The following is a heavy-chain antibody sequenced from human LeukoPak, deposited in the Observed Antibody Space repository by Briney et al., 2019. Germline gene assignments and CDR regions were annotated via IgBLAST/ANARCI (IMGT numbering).Heavy chain of an antibody. D-gene: IGHD4-11*01. CDR2: MNPNSGNT. Sequence: ASVKVSCKASGYTFTSYDINWVRQATGQGLEWMGWMNPNSGNTGYAQNFQGGVTMTRDTSTSTVYMELSSLRSEDTAVYYCARERMTTSKFDYWGQGTLVTVSS. J-gene: IGHJ4*02. CDR3: ARERMTTSKFDY. CDR1: GYTFTSYD. V-gene: IGHV1-8*01.